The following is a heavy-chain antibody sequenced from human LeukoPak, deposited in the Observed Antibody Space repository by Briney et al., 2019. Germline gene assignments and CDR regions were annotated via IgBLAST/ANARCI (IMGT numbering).Heavy chain of an antibody. Sequence: ASVKVSCKASVYTFSDNYIHWVRQAPGQGLEWMGWINPHSGGTNYGENFQGRVTLTRDTSISTAYMDLSSLISDDTAVYYCAREFMSETAFDIWGQGTMVTVSS. J-gene: IGHJ3*02. CDR1: VYTFSDNY. CDR2: INPHSGGT. CDR3: AREFMSETAFDI. V-gene: IGHV1-2*02.